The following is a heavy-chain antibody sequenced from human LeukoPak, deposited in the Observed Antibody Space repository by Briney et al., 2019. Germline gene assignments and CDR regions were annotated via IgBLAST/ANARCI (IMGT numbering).Heavy chain of an antibody. J-gene: IGHJ5*02. V-gene: IGHV1-2*06. CDR1: GYTFTGYY. Sequence: GASVKVSCKASGYTFTGYYMHWVRQAPGQGLEWMGRINPNSGGTNHAQKFRGRVTMTRDTSISTASMELRRLSSKAPAVYYCETEDLPSGGDFDPWGQGPWSPSPQ. D-gene: IGHD3-10*01. CDR2: INPNSGGT. CDR3: ETEDLPSGGDFDP.